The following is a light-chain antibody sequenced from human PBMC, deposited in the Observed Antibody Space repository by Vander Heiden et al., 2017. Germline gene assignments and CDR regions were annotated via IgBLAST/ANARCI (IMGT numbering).Light chain of an antibody. J-gene: IGKJ2*01. CDR3: QQSYSTPYT. V-gene: IGKV1-39*01. Sequence: DIQMPQPPSSLSASVGDRVTITCRASQSISSYLNWYQQKPGKAPKLLIYAASSLQSGVPSRFSGSGSGTDVTLTISSLQPEDFATYYCQQSYSTPYTFGQGTKLEIK. CDR2: AAS. CDR1: QSISSY.